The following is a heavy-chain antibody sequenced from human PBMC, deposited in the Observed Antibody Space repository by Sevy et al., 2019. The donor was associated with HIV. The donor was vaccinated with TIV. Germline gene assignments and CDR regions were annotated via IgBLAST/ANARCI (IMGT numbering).Heavy chain of an antibody. D-gene: IGHD3-16*01. Sequence: SETLSLTCAVSGGSISSVNWWHWVRQPPGKGLGWIGEIYHSGYTNYNPSLKSRVTISVDNSKNQFSLKLSFVTAADRAVYYCARGGETPRGFDPWGQGSLVTVSS. J-gene: IGHJ5*02. CDR2: IYHSGYT. CDR1: GGSISSVNW. CDR3: ARGGETPRGFDP. V-gene: IGHV4-4*02.